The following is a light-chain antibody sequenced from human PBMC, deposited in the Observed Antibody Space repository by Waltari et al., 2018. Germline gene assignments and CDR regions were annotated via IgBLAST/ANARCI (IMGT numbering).Light chain of an antibody. J-gene: IGKJ4*01. CDR3: QQYNSYSLLS. CDR1: QSISKW. CDR2: KAS. V-gene: IGKV1-5*03. Sequence: DIQMTQSPSTLSASVGDRVIFSCRASQSISKWLVWYQQKPGKAPKLLIYKASTLESGIPSRFSGSGSGTEFTLTISSLHPDDFATYYCQQYNSYSLLSFGGGTKVEIK.